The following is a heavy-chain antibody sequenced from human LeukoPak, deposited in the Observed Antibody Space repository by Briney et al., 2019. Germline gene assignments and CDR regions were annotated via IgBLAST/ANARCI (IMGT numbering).Heavy chain of an antibody. CDR1: GFTFSDYY. CDR2: ISGSGGST. D-gene: IGHD3-22*01. V-gene: IGHV3-23*01. J-gene: IGHJ6*02. CDR3: AKACTYYYDSSGYYPRGYYYYGMDV. Sequence: GGSLRLSCAASGFTFSDYYMSWIRQAPGKGLERVSAISGSGGSTYYADSVKGRFTISRDNSKNTLYLQMNSLRAEDTAVYYCAKACTYYYDSSGYYPRGYYYYGMDVWGQGTTVTVSS.